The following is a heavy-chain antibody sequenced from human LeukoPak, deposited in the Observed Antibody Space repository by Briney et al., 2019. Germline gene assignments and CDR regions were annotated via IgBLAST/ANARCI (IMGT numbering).Heavy chain of an antibody. CDR3: ATLMRGPTGYSGYGGEDY. CDR1: GFTFSNYA. CDR2: ITGSGGST. V-gene: IGHV3-23*01. Sequence: GGSLRLSCAASGFTFSNYAMTWVRQAQGKGLQWVSAITGSGGSTSYADSVEGRFAISRDNSKNTLYLQMNSLRAEDTAVYYCATLMRGPTGYSGYGGEDYWGQGTLVTVSS. D-gene: IGHD5-12*01. J-gene: IGHJ4*02.